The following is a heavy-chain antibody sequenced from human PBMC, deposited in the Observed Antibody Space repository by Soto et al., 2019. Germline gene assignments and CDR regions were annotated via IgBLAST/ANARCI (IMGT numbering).Heavy chain of an antibody. V-gene: IGHV1-69*13. D-gene: IGHD6-13*01. CDR3: ARGFSSSWECGARTCAYYYYYGMDV. CDR2: IIPIFGTA. CDR1: GGTFSSYA. J-gene: IGHJ6*02. Sequence: GASVKVSCKASGGTFSSYAISWVRQAPGQGLEWMGGIIPIFGTANYAQKFQGRVTITADESTSTAYMELSSLRSEDTAVYYCARGFSSSWECGARTCAYYYYYGMDVWGQGTTVTVSS.